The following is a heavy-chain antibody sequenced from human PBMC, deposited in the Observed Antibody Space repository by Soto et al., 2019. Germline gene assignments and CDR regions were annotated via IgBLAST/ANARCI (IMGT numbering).Heavy chain of an antibody. J-gene: IGHJ6*02. V-gene: IGHV1-69*13. D-gene: IGHD5-12*01. Sequence: GASVKVSCKASGGTFSSYAISWLRQAPGQGLEWMGGIIPIFGTANYAQKFQGRVTITADESTSTAYMELSSLRSEDTAVYYCARDMKMATRYYYYYGMDVWGQGTTVTVSS. CDR3: ARDMKMATRYYYYYGMDV. CDR2: IIPIFGTA. CDR1: GGTFSSYA.